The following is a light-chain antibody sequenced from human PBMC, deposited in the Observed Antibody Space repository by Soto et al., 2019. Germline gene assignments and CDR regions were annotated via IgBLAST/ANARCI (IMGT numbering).Light chain of an antibody. CDR3: QQYGTPLFT. CDR1: PSVTNNF. J-gene: IGKJ3*01. V-gene: IGKV3-20*01. CDR2: GAS. Sequence: IVLTQSPGTLSWSPGESATHSCGASPSVTNNFLAWYQQKPGQAPRLLIYGASSRATGVPDRFSGSGSGTDFTLTISILVPGDFAVYYCQQYGTPLFTFGPGTKVDSK.